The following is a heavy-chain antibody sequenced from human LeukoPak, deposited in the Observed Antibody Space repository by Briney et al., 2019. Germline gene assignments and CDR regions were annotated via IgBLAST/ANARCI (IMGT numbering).Heavy chain of an antibody. D-gene: IGHD1-26*01. V-gene: IGHV3-33*06. Sequence: PGGSLRLSCGASGFTFSSYAIHWVRQAPGKGLEWVAIIWYDGSRKYYADSVKGRFSISRDNSKNMVYLQMNSLRAEDTAVYYCAKEAGADLGSWGQGTLVTVSS. CDR2: IWYDGSRK. CDR3: AKEAGADLGS. CDR1: GFTFSSYA. J-gene: IGHJ4*02.